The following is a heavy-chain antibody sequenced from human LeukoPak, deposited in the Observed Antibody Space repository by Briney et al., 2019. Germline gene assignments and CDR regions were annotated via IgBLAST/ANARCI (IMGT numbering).Heavy chain of an antibody. CDR3: TREIDHYYDSSGYYPDAFDI. CDR1: GFTFGDYA. Sequence: GSLRLSCTASGFTFGDYAMSWFRQAPGKGLEWVGFIRSKAYGGTTEYAASVKGRFTISRDDSKSIAYLQMNSLKTEDTAVYYCTREIDHYYDSSGYYPDAFDIWGQGTMVTVSS. D-gene: IGHD3-22*01. V-gene: IGHV3-49*03. J-gene: IGHJ3*02. CDR2: IRSKAYGGTT.